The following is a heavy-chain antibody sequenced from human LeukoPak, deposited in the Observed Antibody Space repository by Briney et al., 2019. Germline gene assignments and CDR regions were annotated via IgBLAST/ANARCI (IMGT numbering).Heavy chain of an antibody. CDR3: AKDPFGVVIPFDY. Sequence: GGSLRLSCAASGFTFSSYAMSWVRQAPGKGLEWVSAISGSGDSTYYADSVKGRFTISRDNSKNTLYLQMNSLRAEDTAVYYCAKDPFGVVIPFDYWGQGTLVTVSS. J-gene: IGHJ4*02. CDR2: ISGSGDST. D-gene: IGHD3-3*01. CDR1: GFTFSSYA. V-gene: IGHV3-23*01.